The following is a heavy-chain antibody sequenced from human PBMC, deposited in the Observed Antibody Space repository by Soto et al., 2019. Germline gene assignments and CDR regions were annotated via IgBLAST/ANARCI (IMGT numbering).Heavy chain of an antibody. V-gene: IGHV2-70*01. J-gene: IGHJ6*02. D-gene: IGHD6-13*01. CDR1: GFSLSTSGMC. CDR3: ARMNSIAAAARRRFSYGMDV. Sequence: GYCPPLVNPTQTLTLTCTFSGFSLSTSGMCVSWIRQPPGKALEWLALIDWDDDKYYSTSLKTRLTISKDTPKNQVVLTMTNMDPVDTATYYCARMNSIAAAARRRFSYGMDVWGQGNTVTV. CDR2: IDWDDDK.